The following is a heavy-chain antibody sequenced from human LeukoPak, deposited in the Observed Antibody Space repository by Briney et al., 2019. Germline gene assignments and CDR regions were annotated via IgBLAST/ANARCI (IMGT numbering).Heavy chain of an antibody. CDR2: INPNSGGT. CDR1: GYTFTGYY. J-gene: IGHJ4*02. Sequence: APVKVSCKASGYTFTGYYMHWVRQAPGQGLEWMGWINPNSGGTNYAQKFQGRVTMTRDTSISTAYMELSRLRSDDTAVYYCAKVSESNYDILTGYYTPYYFDYWGQGTLVTVSS. CDR3: AKVSESNYDILTGYYTPYYFDY. D-gene: IGHD3-9*01. V-gene: IGHV1-2*02.